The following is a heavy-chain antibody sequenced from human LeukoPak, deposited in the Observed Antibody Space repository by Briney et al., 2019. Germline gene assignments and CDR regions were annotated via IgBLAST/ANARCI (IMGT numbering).Heavy chain of an antibody. Sequence: GSLRLSCAASGFTFSDYYMSWIRQPPGKGLEWIGYIYYSGSTNYNPSLKSRVTISVDTSKNQFSLKLSSVTAADTAVYYCARGGRSALQHWGQGTLVTVSS. CDR3: ARGGRSALQH. CDR2: IYYSGST. CDR1: GFTFSDYY. J-gene: IGHJ1*01. D-gene: IGHD1-26*01. V-gene: IGHV4-59*01.